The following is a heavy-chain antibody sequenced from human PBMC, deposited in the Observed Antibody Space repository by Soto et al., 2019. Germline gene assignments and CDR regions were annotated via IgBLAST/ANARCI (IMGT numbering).Heavy chain of an antibody. D-gene: IGHD4-4*01. Sequence: GGSLRLSCAASGFTFSSYWMHWVRQAPGKGLVWVSRINGDGSVTGYADSVKGRFTISRDKAKNTLYLQMNSLGAEDTAVFYCAREPPDHSNSYYMDVWGKGTTVTVSS. CDR3: AREPPDHSNSYYMDV. CDR2: INGDGSVT. J-gene: IGHJ6*03. V-gene: IGHV3-74*01. CDR1: GFTFSSYW.